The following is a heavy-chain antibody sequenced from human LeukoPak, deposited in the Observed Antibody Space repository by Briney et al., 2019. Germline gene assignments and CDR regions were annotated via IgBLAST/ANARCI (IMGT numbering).Heavy chain of an antibody. CDR3: AKDRRLAAFDY. CDR2: ITGRGENI. V-gene: IGHV3-23*01. J-gene: IGHJ4*02. Sequence: PGGSLRLSRTASGFTFSSYGMNWVRQAPGKGLEWVSGITGRGENIYYAGSVKGRFTISRDNSKNTLYLQMNSLRAEDTAVYYCAKDRRLAAFDYGGQGTLVTVSS. CDR1: GFTFSSYG. D-gene: IGHD6-25*01.